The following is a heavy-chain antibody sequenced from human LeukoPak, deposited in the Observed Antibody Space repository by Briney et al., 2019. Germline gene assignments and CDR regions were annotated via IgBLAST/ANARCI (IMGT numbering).Heavy chain of an antibody. J-gene: IGHJ3*02. Sequence: SETLSLTCAVYGGSFSGYYWSWLRQPPGKGLEWIGEINHRGSTNYNPSLKSRVTISVDTSKNQFSLKLSSVTAADTAVYYCARAGVLYYDFWSGYYTSAFDIWGQGTMVTVSS. CDR1: GGSFSGYY. V-gene: IGHV4-34*01. D-gene: IGHD3-3*01. CDR3: ARAGVLYYDFWSGYYTSAFDI. CDR2: INHRGST.